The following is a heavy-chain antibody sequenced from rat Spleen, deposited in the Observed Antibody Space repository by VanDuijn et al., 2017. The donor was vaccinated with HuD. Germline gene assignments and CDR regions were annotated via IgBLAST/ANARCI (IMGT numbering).Heavy chain of an antibody. CDR2: ISYDGSST. D-gene: IGHD1-2*01. Sequence: EVQLVESGGGLVQPGRSMKLSCAASGFTFSNYDMAWVRQAPKKGLEWVATISYDGSSTNYRDSVKGRFTISRDNAKSTLYLQMDSLRSEDTATYYCARAFATLGPISFRGYFVMDAWGQGTSVTVSS. J-gene: IGHJ4*01. V-gene: IGHV5-29*01. CDR1: GFTFSNYD. CDR3: ARAFATLGPISFRGYFVMDA.